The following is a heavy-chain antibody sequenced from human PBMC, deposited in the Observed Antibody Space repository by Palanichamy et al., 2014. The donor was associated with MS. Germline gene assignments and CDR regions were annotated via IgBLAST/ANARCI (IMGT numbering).Heavy chain of an antibody. Sequence: QVQLQQWGAGLLKPSETLSLTCAVYGGSFSGYCWTWIRQPPGKGLEWIGEINHSGSTHYNPSLKSRVSISVDTSKNQFSLKLSSVSAADTAVYFCASGTPRKMLGAAARPGDYYHYGLDVWGQGTTVTVSS. D-gene: IGHD6-6*01. CDR2: INHSGST. J-gene: IGHJ6*02. CDR1: GGSFSGYC. CDR3: ASGTPRKMLGAAARPGDYYHYGLDV. V-gene: IGHV4-34*01.